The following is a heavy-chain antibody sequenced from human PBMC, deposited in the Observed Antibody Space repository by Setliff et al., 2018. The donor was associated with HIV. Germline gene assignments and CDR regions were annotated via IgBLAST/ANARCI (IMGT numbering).Heavy chain of an antibody. CDR2: MNPNSGNT. J-gene: IGHJ3*02. CDR1: GYTFTNYD. D-gene: IGHD5-18*01. Sequence: ASVKVSCKASGYTFTNYDINWVRQATGQGLEWMGWMNPNSGNTGYAQKFLGRVTLTRDTSTSTVYTELSSLRSEDTAVYYCARGPWIQLWSSELDAFDIWGQGTMVTVSS. V-gene: IGHV1-8*02. CDR3: ARGPWIQLWSSELDAFDI.